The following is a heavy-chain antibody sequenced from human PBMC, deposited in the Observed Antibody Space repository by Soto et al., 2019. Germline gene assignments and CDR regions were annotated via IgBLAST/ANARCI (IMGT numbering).Heavy chain of an antibody. D-gene: IGHD2-15*01. CDR2: ISYDGSNK. CDR3: AKAPSPCSGGICYVDY. CDR1: GFTFSSYG. Sequence: PGGSLRLSCAASGFTFSSYGMYWVRQAPGKGLEWGAVISYDGSNKYYADSVKGRFTISRDNSKNTLYLQMNSLRAEDTAVYYCAKAPSPCSGGICYVDYWGQGALVTVSS. V-gene: IGHV3-30*18. J-gene: IGHJ4*02.